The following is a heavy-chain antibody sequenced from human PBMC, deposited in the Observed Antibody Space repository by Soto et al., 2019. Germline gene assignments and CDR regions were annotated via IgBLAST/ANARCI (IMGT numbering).Heavy chain of an antibody. J-gene: IGHJ4*02. V-gene: IGHV1-18*01. Sequence: ASVKVSCKASGYTFTSYCISWVLQAPGQGLEWMGWISAYNGNTNYAQKLQGRVTMTTDTSTSTAYMELRSLRSDDTAVYYCARERHGQLVLSYWGQGTLVIVSS. CDR3: ARERHGQLVLSY. D-gene: IGHD6-13*01. CDR1: GYTFTSYC. CDR2: ISAYNGNT.